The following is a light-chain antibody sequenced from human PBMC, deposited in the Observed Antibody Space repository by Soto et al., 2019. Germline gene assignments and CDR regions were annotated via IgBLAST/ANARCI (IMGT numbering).Light chain of an antibody. Sequence: DLQMTQSPSSLSASVGDRVTITCRASQGISNLLGWFQHKPGKAPKRLIYAASSLQGGVPSRFSRSGSGTEFTLTITGLQPEDFADYYGLQHNTYPYTFGQGTKLEIK. V-gene: IGKV1-17*01. CDR2: AAS. CDR1: QGISNL. CDR3: LQHNTYPYT. J-gene: IGKJ2*01.